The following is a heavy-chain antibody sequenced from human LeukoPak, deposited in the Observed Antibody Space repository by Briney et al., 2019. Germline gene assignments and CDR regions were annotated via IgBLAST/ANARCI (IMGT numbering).Heavy chain of an antibody. CDR1: GGTFSSYA. J-gene: IGHJ4*02. CDR2: IVPILGIA. Sequence: SVKGSCKASGGTFSSYAISWVRQAPGQGLEWMGRIVPILGIANYAQKFQGRVTITADKSTSTAYMELSSLRSEDTAVYYCARERDLGYCSSTSCYVLDYWGQGTLVTVSS. CDR3: ARERDLGYCSSTSCYVLDY. V-gene: IGHV1-69*04. D-gene: IGHD2-2*01.